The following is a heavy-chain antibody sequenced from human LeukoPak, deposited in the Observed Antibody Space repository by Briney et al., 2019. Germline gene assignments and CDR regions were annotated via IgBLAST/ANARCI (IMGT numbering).Heavy chain of an antibody. V-gene: IGHV3-23*01. CDR2: ITGSGGWA. Sequence: GGSLRLSCAASGLTFSSYAMMWLRQAPGQGLEWVSAITGSGGWALYADSVKGRFTISRDNAKNSLYLQMNSLRAEDTAVYYCARVSAIAAAGDYWGQGTLVTVSS. CDR3: ARVSAIAAAGDY. CDR1: GLTFSSYA. J-gene: IGHJ4*02. D-gene: IGHD6-13*01.